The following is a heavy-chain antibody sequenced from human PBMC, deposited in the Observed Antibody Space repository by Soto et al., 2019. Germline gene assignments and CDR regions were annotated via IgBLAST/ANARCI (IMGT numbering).Heavy chain of an antibody. J-gene: IGHJ6*02. CDR2: INHSGST. CDR1: GGSFSGYY. CDR3: ARGGNGMDV. Sequence: SETLSLTCTVYGGSFSGYYWSWIRQPPGKGLEWIGEINHSGSTNYNPSLKSRVTISVDTSKNQFSLKLSFVTASDTAVYYCARGGNGMDVWGQGTTVTVSS. V-gene: IGHV4-34*01.